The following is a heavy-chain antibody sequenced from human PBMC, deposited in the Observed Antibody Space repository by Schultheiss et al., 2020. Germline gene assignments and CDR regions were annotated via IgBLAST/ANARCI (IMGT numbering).Heavy chain of an antibody. D-gene: IGHD2-15*01. V-gene: IGHV1-2*02. CDR3: ARDIEDGVVVAATNYYYYGMDV. CDR2: INPNSGGT. Sequence: ASVKVSCKASGYTFTGYYMHWVRQAPGQGLEWMGWINPNSGGTNYAQKFQGRVTMTRDTSISTAYMELSRLRSDDTAVYYCARDIEDGVVVAATNYYYYGMDVWGKGTTVTVSS. CDR1: GYTFTGYY. J-gene: IGHJ6*04.